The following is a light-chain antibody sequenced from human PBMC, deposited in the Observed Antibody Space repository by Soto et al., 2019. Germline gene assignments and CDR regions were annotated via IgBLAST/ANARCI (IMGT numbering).Light chain of an antibody. CDR1: QSVSSN. CDR2: GAS. Sequence: EIVMTQSPATLSVSPGERATLSCRASQSVSSNLAWYQQNPGQAPRLLIYGASTRATGIPARFSGSGSGTDFTLTISSLQSEDFAVYYCQQYNSWPTFGQGTKVEIK. V-gene: IGKV3-15*01. J-gene: IGKJ1*01. CDR3: QQYNSWPT.